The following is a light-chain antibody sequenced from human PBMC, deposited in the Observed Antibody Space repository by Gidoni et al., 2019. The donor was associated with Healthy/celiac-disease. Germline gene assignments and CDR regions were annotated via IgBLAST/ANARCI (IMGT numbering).Light chain of an antibody. Sequence: EVVMTQSPAIVSVSPGDTATLSCRASQAINSNLAWYQQRPGQAPRLLIYCASTRATGIPARFSGSGSGTEFTLTISSLQFEDFAVYYCHQYRNWPSLTFGGGTKVDIK. CDR1: QAINSN. CDR2: CAS. CDR3: HQYRNWPSLT. J-gene: IGKJ4*01. V-gene: IGKV3-15*01.